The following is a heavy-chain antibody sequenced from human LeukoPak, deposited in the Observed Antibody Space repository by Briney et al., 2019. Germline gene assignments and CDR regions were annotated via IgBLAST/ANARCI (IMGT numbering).Heavy chain of an antibody. V-gene: IGHV1-46*01. CDR3: ARDSADYGDYDY. D-gene: IGHD4-17*01. Sequence: ASVTVSCKASGYTFTSNFMHWVRHAPGQGLDWMGIINPSGGSTSYAQKFQGRVTMTRDTSTSTVYMELSSLGSEDTAVYYCARDSADYGDYDYWGQGTLVTVSS. J-gene: IGHJ4*02. CDR2: INPSGGST. CDR1: GYTFTSNF.